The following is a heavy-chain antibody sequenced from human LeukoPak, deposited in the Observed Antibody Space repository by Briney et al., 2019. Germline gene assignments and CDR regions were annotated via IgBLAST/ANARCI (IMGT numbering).Heavy chain of an antibody. V-gene: IGHV3-64D*09. CDR2: ISSDGGST. J-gene: IGHJ4*02. D-gene: IGHD1-26*01. Sequence: GGSLRLSCSASGFTFSSYAIHWVRQAPGKGLEYVSSISSDGGSTYHADSVKGRFTISRDNSKNTLYLQMSSLRPEDTAVYYCVKAIVGATFDYWGQGTLVTVSS. CDR1: GFTFSSYA. CDR3: VKAIVGATFDY.